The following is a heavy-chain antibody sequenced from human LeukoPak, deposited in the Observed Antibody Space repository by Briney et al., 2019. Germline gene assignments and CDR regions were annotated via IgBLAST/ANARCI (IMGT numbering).Heavy chain of an antibody. Sequence: WASVKVSCKASGYTFTSYGISWVRQAPGQGLEWMGGIIPIFGTANYAQKFQGRVTITADESTSTAYMELSSLRSEDTAVYYCARDASVGDFMWGAFDIWGQGTMVTVSS. V-gene: IGHV1-69*13. CDR2: IIPIFGTA. D-gene: IGHD3-10*01. CDR1: GYTFTSYG. J-gene: IGHJ3*02. CDR3: ARDASVGDFMWGAFDI.